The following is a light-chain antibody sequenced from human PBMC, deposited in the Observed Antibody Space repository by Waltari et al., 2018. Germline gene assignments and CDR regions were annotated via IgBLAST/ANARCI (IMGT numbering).Light chain of an antibody. CDR3: QSYDSSSVV. V-gene: IGLV6-57*01. Sequence: NFMLTQPHSVSESPGKTVTISCTRSSGSLPSNYVQWYRQRPGTSPTTVIYEYNQRPSGVPDRFSGSIDSSSNSASLTISGLKTEDEADYYCQSYDSSSVVFGGGTKLTVL. J-gene: IGLJ2*01. CDR2: EYN. CDR1: SGSLPSNY.